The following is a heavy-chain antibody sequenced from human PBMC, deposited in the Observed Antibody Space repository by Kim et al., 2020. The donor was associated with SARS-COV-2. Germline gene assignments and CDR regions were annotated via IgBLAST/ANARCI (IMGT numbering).Heavy chain of an antibody. J-gene: IGHJ4*02. D-gene: IGHD1-1*01. CDR3: ARGRLTTGTTFDY. V-gene: IGHV4-59*09. Sequence: YNPSLKRRVTMLVDTSKHQFALKLSSVTAADTAVYYCARGRLTTGTTFDYWGQGTLVTVSS.